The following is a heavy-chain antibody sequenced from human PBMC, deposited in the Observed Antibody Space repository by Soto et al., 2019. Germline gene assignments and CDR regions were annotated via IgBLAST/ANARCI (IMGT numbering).Heavy chain of an antibody. CDR1: GFTFSSYG. CDR2: ISSSSSTI. J-gene: IGHJ3*02. V-gene: IGHV3-48*01. Sequence: GGSLRLSCAASGFTFSSYGMNWVRQAPGKGLEWVSYISSSSSTIYYADSVKGRFTISRDNAKNSLYLQMNSLRAEDTAVYYCASPAISIAVAGDSDAFDIWGQGTIVTVSS. CDR3: ASPAISIAVAGDSDAFDI. D-gene: IGHD6-19*01.